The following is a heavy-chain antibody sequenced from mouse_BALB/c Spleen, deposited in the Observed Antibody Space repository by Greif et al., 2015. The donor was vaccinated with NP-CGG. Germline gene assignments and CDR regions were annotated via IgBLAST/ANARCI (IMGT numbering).Heavy chain of an antibody. CDR2: ISDGGSYT. CDR3: ARDGNYWYFDV. CDR1: GFTFSDYY. J-gene: IGHJ1*01. V-gene: IGHV5-4*02. D-gene: IGHD2-1*01. Sequence: EVQRVESGGGLVKPGGSLKLSCGASGFTFSDYYMYWVRRTPEKRLEWVATISDGGSYTYYPDSVKGRFTISRDNAKNNLYLQMSSLKSEDTAMYYCARDGNYWYFDVWGAGTTVTVSS.